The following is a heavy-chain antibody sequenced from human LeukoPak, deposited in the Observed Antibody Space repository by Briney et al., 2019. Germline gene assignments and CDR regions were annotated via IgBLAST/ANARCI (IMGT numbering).Heavy chain of an antibody. CDR2: ISSSSFFI. Sequence: GSLRLSCVASGFTFSTYTMNWVRQAPGKGLEWVSSISSSSFFISYADSVKGRFTISRDNAKNSLYLQMKSLRAEDTAVYYCARDFNWNWFDPWGQGTLVTVSS. CDR3: ARDFNWNWFDP. CDR1: GFTFSTYT. D-gene: IGHD1-20*01. V-gene: IGHV3-21*01. J-gene: IGHJ5*02.